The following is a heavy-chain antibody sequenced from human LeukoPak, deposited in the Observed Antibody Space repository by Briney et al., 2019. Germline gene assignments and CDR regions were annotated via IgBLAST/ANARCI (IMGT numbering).Heavy chain of an antibody. V-gene: IGHV4/OR15-8*02. CDR1: GDSINSLDL. CDR3: AGLVGRYSSGLYYYYFDY. J-gene: IGHJ4*02. D-gene: IGHD3-22*01. Sequence: SETLSLTCTVSGDSINSLDLWSWVRQPPGKGLEWIGEMYLSGTAHSNPSVKSRVTISIDKSKNQFFLNLSSVTAADTAVYYCAGLVGRYSSGLYYYYFDYWGQGTLVTVSS. CDR2: MYLSGTA.